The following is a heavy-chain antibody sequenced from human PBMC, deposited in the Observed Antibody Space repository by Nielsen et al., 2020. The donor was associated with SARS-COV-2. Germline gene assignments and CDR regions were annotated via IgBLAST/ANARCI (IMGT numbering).Heavy chain of an antibody. J-gene: IGHJ3*02. CDR3: ARMIPFSGTLQSGFDI. CDR2: MSPTGGST. V-gene: IGHV1-46*01. Sequence: ASVKVSCKASGYTLSSHYFHWVRQAPGQGLEWMGIMSPTGGSTTYAQKFRGRVTITRDTSTNTIYMDLSSLTSEDTAVYYCARMIPFSGTLQSGFDIWGQGTMVTVSS. D-gene: IGHD1-26*01. CDR1: GYTLSSHY.